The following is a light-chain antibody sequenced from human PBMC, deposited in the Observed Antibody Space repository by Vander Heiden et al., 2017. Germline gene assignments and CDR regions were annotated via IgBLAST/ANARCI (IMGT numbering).Light chain of an antibody. CDR2: EVT. V-gene: IGLV2-14*01. CDR1: SNDVGRYNY. J-gene: IGLJ2*01. Sequence: QSALTQPAFVSGSPGQSITISCTGTSNDVGRYNYVSGSPQPPGKAPKLMIFEVTNRPSGVSNRFSGSKSGNTASLTISGLQAEDEADYYCSSYTSRSTVIFGAGAKVTVL. CDR3: SSYTSRSTVI.